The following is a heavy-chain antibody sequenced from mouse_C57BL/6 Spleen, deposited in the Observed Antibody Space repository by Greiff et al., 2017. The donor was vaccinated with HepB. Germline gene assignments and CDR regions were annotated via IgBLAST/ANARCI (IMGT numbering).Heavy chain of an antibody. Sequence: QVQLQQSGPGLVQPSQSLSITCTVSGFSLTSYGVHWVRQSPGKGLEWLGVIWRGGSTDYNAAFMSRLSITKDNSKSHVFFKMNSLQADDTAIYSWAKSYDGYYFDVGGQGTTLTVSS. CDR3: AKSYDGYYFDV. D-gene: IGHD2-3*01. CDR2: IWRGGST. J-gene: IGHJ2*01. CDR1: GFSLTSYG. V-gene: IGHV2-5*01.